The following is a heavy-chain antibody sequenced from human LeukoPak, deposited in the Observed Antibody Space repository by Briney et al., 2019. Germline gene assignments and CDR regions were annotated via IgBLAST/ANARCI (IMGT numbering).Heavy chain of an antibody. D-gene: IGHD3-3*01. CDR1: GYSFTSYW. Sequence: GESLKISCKGSGYSFTSYWIGWVRQMPGKGLEWMGIIYPGDSDTRYSPSFQGQATISADKSISTAYLQWSSLKASDTAMYYCARQYDFWSDRNWFDPWGQGTLVTVSS. V-gene: IGHV5-51*01. CDR3: ARQYDFWSDRNWFDP. CDR2: IYPGDSDT. J-gene: IGHJ5*02.